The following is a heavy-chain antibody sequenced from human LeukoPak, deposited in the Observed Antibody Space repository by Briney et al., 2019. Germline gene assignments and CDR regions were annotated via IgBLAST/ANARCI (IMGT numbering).Heavy chain of an antibody. V-gene: IGHV3-48*02. CDR3: ARVQTSAFDI. J-gene: IGHJ3*02. Sequence: GGSLRLSCAASGFTFSSYTMNWVRQAPGRGLEWVSYITSRSTTKQYADSVKGRFTISRENAKNSLYLQMNSLRDEDTAVYYCARVQTSAFDIWGQGTMVTVSS. CDR2: ITSRSTTK. D-gene: IGHD1-1*01. CDR1: GFTFSSYT.